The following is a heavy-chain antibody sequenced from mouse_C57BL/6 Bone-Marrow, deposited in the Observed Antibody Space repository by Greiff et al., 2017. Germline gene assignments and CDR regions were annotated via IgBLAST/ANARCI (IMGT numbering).Heavy chain of an antibody. CDR2: IDPENGDT. J-gene: IGHJ4*01. Sequence: VQLQQSGAELVRPGASVKLSCTASGFNIKDDYMHWVKQRPEQGLEWIGWIDPENGDTEYASKFQGKATISADTSSNTAYLQLSSLTSEDTAVYYCATEVGYRGLEYYAMDYWGQGTSVTVSS. V-gene: IGHV14-4*01. CDR3: ATEVGYRGLEYYAMDY. D-gene: IGHD2-14*01. CDR1: GFNIKDDY.